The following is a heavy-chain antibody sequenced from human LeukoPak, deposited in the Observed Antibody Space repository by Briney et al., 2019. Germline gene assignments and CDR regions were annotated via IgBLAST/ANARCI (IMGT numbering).Heavy chain of an antibody. CDR3: ARDRATGNSGWYDAFDI. CDR2: ISSSGTTI. CDR1: GFTFSSYE. J-gene: IGHJ3*02. Sequence: GGSLRLSCAASGFTFSSYEMNWVSQAPGKRLEWVSYISSSGTTIYYADSVKGRFTISRDNAKSSLYLQMNSLRAEDTAVYYCARDRATGNSGWYDAFDIWGQGTMVTVSS. D-gene: IGHD6-19*01. V-gene: IGHV3-48*03.